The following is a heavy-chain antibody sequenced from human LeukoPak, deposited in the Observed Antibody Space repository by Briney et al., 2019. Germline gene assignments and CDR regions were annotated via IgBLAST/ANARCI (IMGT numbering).Heavy chain of an antibody. V-gene: IGHV3-11*01. Sequence: GGSLRLSCAASGFTFSDYYMSWIRQAPGKGLEGVSYISSSGSTIYYADSVKGRFTISRDNAKNALYLQMNSLRAEDTAVYYCARDAEMATISRYYDYGMDVWGQGTTVTVSS. CDR2: ISSSGSTI. J-gene: IGHJ6*02. D-gene: IGHD5-24*01. CDR3: ARDAEMATISRYYDYGMDV. CDR1: GFTFSDYY.